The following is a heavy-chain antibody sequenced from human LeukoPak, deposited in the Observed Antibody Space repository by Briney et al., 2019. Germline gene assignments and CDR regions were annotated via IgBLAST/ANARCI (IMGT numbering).Heavy chain of an antibody. CDR1: GYTFTGYY. CDR3: ARGRVYDSSGYYYGSNDY. D-gene: IGHD3-22*01. CDR2: INPNGGGT. J-gene: IGHJ4*02. Sequence: ASVKVSCKASGYTFTGYYMHWVRQAPGQGLEWMGWINPNGGGTNYAQKFQGRVTMTRDTSISTAYMELSRLRSDDTAVYYCARGRVYDSSGYYYGSNDYWGQGTLVTVSS. V-gene: IGHV1-2*02.